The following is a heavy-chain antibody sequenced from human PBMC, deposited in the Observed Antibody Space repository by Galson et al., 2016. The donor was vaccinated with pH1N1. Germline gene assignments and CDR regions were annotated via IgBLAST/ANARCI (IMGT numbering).Heavy chain of an antibody. CDR2: VNPGGSTI. CDR1: GYIFTSQW. V-gene: IGHV5-51*03. D-gene: IGHD4-17*01. J-gene: IGHJ3*02. Sequence: SGAEVKKPGESLKISCKASGYIFTSQWIAWVRQVPGKGLEWVGVVNPGGSTIRYSPSFQGQVTISSDKSISTAYLQWISLRASDTAMYYCARQYDFGDYRGNASDIWGQGTVVIVSS. CDR3: ARQYDFGDYRGNASDI.